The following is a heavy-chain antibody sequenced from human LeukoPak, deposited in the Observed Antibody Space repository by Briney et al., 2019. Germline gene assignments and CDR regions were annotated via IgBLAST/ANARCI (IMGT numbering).Heavy chain of an antibody. D-gene: IGHD2-15*01. CDR3: ARELGYCSGGSCHCFDY. CDR2: IYSGGST. J-gene: IGHJ4*02. Sequence: GGSLRLSCAASGFTVSSNYMSWVRQAPGKGLEWVSVIYSGGSTYYADSVKGRFTISRHNSKNTLYLQMNSLRAEDTAVYYCARELGYCSGGSCHCFDYWGQGTLVTVSS. CDR1: GFTVSSNY. V-gene: IGHV3-53*04.